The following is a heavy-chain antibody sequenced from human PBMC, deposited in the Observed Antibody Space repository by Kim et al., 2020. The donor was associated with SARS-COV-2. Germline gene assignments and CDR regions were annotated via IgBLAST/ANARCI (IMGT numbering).Heavy chain of an antibody. Sequence: GESLKISCKGSGYSFTTYWINWVRQTPGKGLEWMGRIDPTDSYTNYSPSFEGHVTISADKSSSTAYLKWSSLKASDTAIYYCARHLFYGDYVNSWFDPWGQGTLVTVSS. CDR1: GYSFTTYW. CDR3: ARHLFYGDYVNSWFDP. V-gene: IGHV5-10-1*01. J-gene: IGHJ5*02. D-gene: IGHD4-17*01. CDR2: IDPTDSYT.